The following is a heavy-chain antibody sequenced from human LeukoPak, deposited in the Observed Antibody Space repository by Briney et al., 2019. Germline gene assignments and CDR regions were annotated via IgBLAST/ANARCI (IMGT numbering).Heavy chain of an antibody. Sequence: GRSLRLSCAASGFTFSSYAMHWVRQAPGKGLEWVAVIRYDGGNKYYADSVKGRFTISRDNSKNTLYLQMNSLRAEDTAVYYCAKEGSSSWYLSDFDYWGQGTLVTVSS. CDR2: IRYDGGNK. D-gene: IGHD6-13*01. V-gene: IGHV3-30*04. CDR1: GFTFSSYA. J-gene: IGHJ4*02. CDR3: AKEGSSSWYLSDFDY.